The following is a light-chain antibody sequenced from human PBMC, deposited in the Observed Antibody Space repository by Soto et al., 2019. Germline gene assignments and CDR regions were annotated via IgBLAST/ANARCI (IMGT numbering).Light chain of an antibody. CDR2: KAS. Sequence: DIQMTQSPSTLSGSVGDRVTITCRASQTISSWFACYQQKPGKAPKLLIYKASTLKSGVPSRFSGSGSGTDFTLTISSLQPEDFATYYCLQDYSFPWTFGQGTKVDIK. V-gene: IGKV1-5*03. CDR3: LQDYSFPWT. CDR1: QTISSW. J-gene: IGKJ1*01.